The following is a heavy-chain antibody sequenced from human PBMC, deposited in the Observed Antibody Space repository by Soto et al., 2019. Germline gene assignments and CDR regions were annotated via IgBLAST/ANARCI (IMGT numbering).Heavy chain of an antibody. CDR2: IIPIFGTA. V-gene: IGHV1-69*06. CDR3: ARERGSSSAFDY. J-gene: IGHJ4*02. Sequence: SVKVSCKASGGTFSSYAISWGRQAPGQGLEWMGGIIPIFGTANYAQKFQGRVTITADKSTSTAYMELSSLRSEDTAVYYCARERGSSSAFDYWGQGTLVTVSS. CDR1: GGTFSSYA. D-gene: IGHD6-6*01.